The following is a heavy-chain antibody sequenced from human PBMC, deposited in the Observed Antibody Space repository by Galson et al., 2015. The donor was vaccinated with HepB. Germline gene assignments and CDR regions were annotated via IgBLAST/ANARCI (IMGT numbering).Heavy chain of an antibody. CDR3: ANLDHGSGIGYYGMDV. Sequence: SLRLSCAASGFTFSSYGMHWVRQAPGKGLEWVAFIRYDGSNKYYADSVKGRFTISRDNSKNTLYLQMNSLRAEDTAVYYCANLDHGSGIGYYGMDVWGQGTTVTVSS. CDR2: IRYDGSNK. V-gene: IGHV3-30*02. D-gene: IGHD3-10*01. J-gene: IGHJ6*02. CDR1: GFTFSSYG.